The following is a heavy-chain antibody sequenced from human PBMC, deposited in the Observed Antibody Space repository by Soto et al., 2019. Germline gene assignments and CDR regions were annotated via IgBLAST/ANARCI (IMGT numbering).Heavy chain of an antibody. D-gene: IGHD6-6*01. V-gene: IGHV3-30*04. CDR3: ARDHSSSIDY. CDR1: GFTFSSYA. J-gene: IGHJ4*02. CDR2: ISXXXXXK. Sequence: GGSLRLSCAASGFTFSSYAMDWVRQAPGKGVEXGAXISXXXXXKXXADSVKGRFTLSRDNSKHTLYLQMNSLRAEDTAVYYCARDHSSSIDYWGQGTLVTVSS.